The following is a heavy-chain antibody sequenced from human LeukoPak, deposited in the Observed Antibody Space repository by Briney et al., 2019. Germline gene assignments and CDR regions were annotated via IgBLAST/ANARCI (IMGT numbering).Heavy chain of an antibody. J-gene: IGHJ4*02. CDR2: ISAYNGNT. D-gene: IGHD3-9*01. Sequence: GASVKVSCKASGYTLTSYGISWVRQAPGQGLEWMGWISAYNGNTNYAQKLQGRVTMTTDTSTSTAYMELRSLRSDDTAVYYCARVKAGYDILTGPLGGYFDYWGQGTLVTVSS. V-gene: IGHV1-18*01. CDR3: ARVKAGYDILTGPLGGYFDY. CDR1: GYTLTSYG.